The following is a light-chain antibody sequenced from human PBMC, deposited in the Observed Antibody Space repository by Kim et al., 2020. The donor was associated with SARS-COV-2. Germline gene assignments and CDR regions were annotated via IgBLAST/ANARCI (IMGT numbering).Light chain of an antibody. J-gene: IGLJ1*01. V-gene: IGLV2-18*02. CDR2: EVD. CDR1: SSDVGRYNR. Sequence: GQSVTISCTGTSSDVGRYNRVSWFRQPPGTAPKLLIYEVDNRPSGVPDRFSGSKSGNTASLTISGLQAEDEADYYCNSYTSSVTYVFGTGTKVTVL. CDR3: NSYTSSVTYV.